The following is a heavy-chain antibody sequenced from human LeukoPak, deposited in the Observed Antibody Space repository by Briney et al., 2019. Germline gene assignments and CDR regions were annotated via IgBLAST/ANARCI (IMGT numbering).Heavy chain of an antibody. CDR1: GGSISRNIW. J-gene: IGHJ3*02. D-gene: IGHD3-22*01. V-gene: IGHV4-4*02. Sequence: SGTLSLTCAVSGGSISRNIWWSWVRQPPGKGLEWIGEIHHSGSTNYNPSLKSRVTMSVDKSKNHFSLKLNSVTAADTAVYYGTSHYYDSSGSDAFDIWGQGTMVTVSS. CDR2: IHHSGST. CDR3: TSHYYDSSGSDAFDI.